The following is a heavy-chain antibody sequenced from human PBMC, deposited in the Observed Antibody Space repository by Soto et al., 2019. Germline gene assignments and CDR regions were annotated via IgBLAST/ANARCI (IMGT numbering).Heavy chain of an antibody. CDR2: ISYDGSNK. V-gene: IGHV3-30-3*01. J-gene: IGHJ4*02. Sequence: GGSLRLSCAASGFTFSSYAMHWVRQAPGKGLEWVAVISYDGSNKYYADSVKGRFTISRDNSKNTLYLQMNSLRAEDAAVYYCARGYHGSGSYFGFDYWGQGTLVTVSS. CDR3: ARGYHGSGSYFGFDY. CDR1: GFTFSSYA. D-gene: IGHD3-10*01.